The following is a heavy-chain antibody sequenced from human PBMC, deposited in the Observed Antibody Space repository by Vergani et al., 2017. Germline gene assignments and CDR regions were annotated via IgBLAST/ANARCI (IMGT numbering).Heavy chain of an antibody. J-gene: IGHJ4*02. CDR1: GGSISSYY. Sequence: QVQLQESGPGLVKPSETLSLTCTVSGGSISSYYWSWIRQPPGKGLEWIGYIYYSGSTNYNPSLKSRVTISVATSKNQFSLKLSSVTAADTAVYYCARTGPKYCSGGSCYLDYWGQGTLVTFSS. CDR3: ARTGPKYCSGGSCYLDY. V-gene: IGHV4-59*01. D-gene: IGHD2-15*01. CDR2: IYYSGST.